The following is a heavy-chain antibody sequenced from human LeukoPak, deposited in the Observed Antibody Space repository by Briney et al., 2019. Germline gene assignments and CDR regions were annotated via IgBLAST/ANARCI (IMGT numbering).Heavy chain of an antibody. V-gene: IGHV4-39*01. D-gene: IGHD3-22*01. J-gene: IGHJ3*02. CDR2: IYYSGST. CDR3: ARLPDGSGPSPPAFDI. CDR1: GGSISSSSYY. Sequence: PSETLSLTCTVSGGSISSSSYYWGWIRQPPGKGLEWIGSIYYSGSTYYNPSLKSRVTISVDTSKNQFSLKLSSVTAADTAVYYCARLPDGSGPSPPAFDIWGQGTMVTVSS.